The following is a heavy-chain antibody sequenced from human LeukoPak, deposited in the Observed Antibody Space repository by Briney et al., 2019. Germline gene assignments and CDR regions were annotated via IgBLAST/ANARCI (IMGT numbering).Heavy chain of an antibody. V-gene: IGHV3-21*01. Sequence: GGSLRLSCATSGFTFSSYSMIWVRQAPGKGLEWVSSISSSSSFIYYADSVKGRFTISRDNAKNSLYLQMNSLRAEDTAVYYCAREGGPYRPLDYSGQGILVTVSS. CDR3: AREGGPYRPLDY. D-gene: IGHD1-14*01. J-gene: IGHJ4*02. CDR1: GFTFSSYS. CDR2: ISSSSSFI.